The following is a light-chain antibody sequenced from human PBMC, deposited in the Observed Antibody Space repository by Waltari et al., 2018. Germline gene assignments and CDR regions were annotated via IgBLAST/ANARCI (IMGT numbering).Light chain of an antibody. CDR3: LQCNSHPPT. CDR1: QGISTY. CDR2: AAS. Sequence: IQMTQSPSSLSASAGDTVTITCRASQGISTYLNWYQQKPGKAPKLLIYAASSLESGVPSRFSGSGSGTDFTLTISSLQPEDFATYYCLQCNSHPPTFGGGTKVEIK. V-gene: IGKV1-13*02. J-gene: IGKJ4*01.